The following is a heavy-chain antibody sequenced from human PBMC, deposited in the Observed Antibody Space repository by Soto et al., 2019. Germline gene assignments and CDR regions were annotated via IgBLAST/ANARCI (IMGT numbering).Heavy chain of an antibody. V-gene: IGHV4-4*02. Sequence: PSGTLFLTCAVSRASINRRDWWSWVRQPPGRGLEWIGEIYPSGTTNYNPSLKSRVTISIDTSRNQFSLKLDSVTAADTALYYCAKQTISYTWGVWGQGTTVT. CDR2: IYPSGTT. D-gene: IGHD2-2*02. J-gene: IGHJ6*02. CDR1: RASINRRDW. CDR3: AKQTISYTWGV.